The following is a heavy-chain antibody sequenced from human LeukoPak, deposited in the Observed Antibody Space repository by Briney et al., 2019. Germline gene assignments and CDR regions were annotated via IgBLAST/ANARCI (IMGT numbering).Heavy chain of an antibody. CDR2: INANTGDT. Sequence: ASVKVSCKTSRYTLTAFYMHWVRQAPGHGLEWMGWINANTGDTNSAQKFQGRVTMTRDTSISTVYVELSRLISDDTAVDYCARWSLSDSKNFDYWGQGTLVTVSS. CDR1: RYTLTAFY. J-gene: IGHJ4*02. V-gene: IGHV1-2*02. D-gene: IGHD2-21*02. CDR3: ARWSLSDSKNFDY.